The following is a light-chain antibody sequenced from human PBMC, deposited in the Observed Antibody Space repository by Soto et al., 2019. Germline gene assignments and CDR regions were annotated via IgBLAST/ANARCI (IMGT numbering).Light chain of an antibody. Sequence: DVVMPQSPLSLPVTLGQPASISCRSSQRLVSSDGHTYLSWLQQSPGQSPRRLIYTVANRDSGVPDRFSGSGSGADFTLTISRVEEEDVGVYSFVQGRHWPFTFGQGTRREIK. CDR1: QRLVSSDGHTY. CDR2: TVA. CDR3: VQGRHWPFT. J-gene: IGKJ2*01. V-gene: IGKV2-30*01.